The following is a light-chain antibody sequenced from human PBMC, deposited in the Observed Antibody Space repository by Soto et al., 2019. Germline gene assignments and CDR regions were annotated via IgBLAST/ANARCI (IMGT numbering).Light chain of an antibody. CDR1: QSVSNN. CDR3: QQTYSSPSIT. CDR2: GSS. J-gene: IGKJ5*01. V-gene: IGKV3-15*01. Sequence: EIVMTQSPATLSVSPGERATLSCRASQSVSNNLAWYQQKPGQAPRLLIYGSSTRSTGIPARFSGSGSGTEFTLAISSLQSEDFATYYCQQTYSSPSITFGQGTRV.